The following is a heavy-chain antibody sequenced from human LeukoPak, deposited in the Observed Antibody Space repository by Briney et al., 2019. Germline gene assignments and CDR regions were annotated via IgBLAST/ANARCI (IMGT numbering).Heavy chain of an antibody. V-gene: IGHV4-59*08. D-gene: IGHD6-19*01. CDR2: TDYSGNT. CDR3: ARRASGWVGEFYY. Sequence: SETLSLTCTVPADSISTYYWSWIRQPPGKGLEWIGHTDYSGNTDHNPSLRSRLTISVDTSKNQFSLKLSSVTAADTAVYYCARRASGWVGEFYYWGQGTLVTVSS. CDR1: ADSISTYY. J-gene: IGHJ4*02.